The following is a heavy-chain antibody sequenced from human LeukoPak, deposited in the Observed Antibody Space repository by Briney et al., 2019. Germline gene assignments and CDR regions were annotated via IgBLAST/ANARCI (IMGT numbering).Heavy chain of an antibody. D-gene: IGHD3-10*01. Sequence: SETLSLTCVVYGGSFSGYYWSWIRQPPGKGLEWIGEINHSGSTNYNPSLKSRVTISVDTSKNQFSLKLSSVTAADTAVYYCAMFRQRSGSFDYWGQGTLVTVSS. CDR2: INHSGST. J-gene: IGHJ4*02. CDR1: GGSFSGYY. CDR3: AMFRQRSGSFDY. V-gene: IGHV4-34*01.